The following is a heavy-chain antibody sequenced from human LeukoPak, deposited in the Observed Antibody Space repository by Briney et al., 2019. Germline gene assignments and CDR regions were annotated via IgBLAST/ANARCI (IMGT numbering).Heavy chain of an antibody. J-gene: IGHJ4*02. CDR2: ISFDGNNE. Sequence: TGGSLRLSCAASEFTFSSYAMHWVRQAPGKGLEWVAYISFDGNNEHYADSVKGRFTISRDNSKNTLYLQMNSLRAEDTAVYYCANIIRKYTSGYYYFDYWGQGTLVTVSS. V-gene: IGHV3-30-3*01. CDR1: EFTFSSYA. D-gene: IGHD6-25*01. CDR3: ANIIRKYTSGYYYFDY.